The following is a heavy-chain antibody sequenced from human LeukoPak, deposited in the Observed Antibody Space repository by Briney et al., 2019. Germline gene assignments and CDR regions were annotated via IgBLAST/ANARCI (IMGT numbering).Heavy chain of an antibody. D-gene: IGHD3-10*01. CDR3: ARESYGSGSYLAFDY. CDR1: GFTFSSYS. Sequence: GGSLRLSCAASGFTFSSYSMNWVRQAPGKGLEWVSYISSSSSAIYYADSVKGRFTISRDNAKNSLYLQMNSLRAEDTAVYYCARESYGSGSYLAFDYWGQGTLVTVSS. V-gene: IGHV3-48*04. J-gene: IGHJ4*02. CDR2: ISSSSSAI.